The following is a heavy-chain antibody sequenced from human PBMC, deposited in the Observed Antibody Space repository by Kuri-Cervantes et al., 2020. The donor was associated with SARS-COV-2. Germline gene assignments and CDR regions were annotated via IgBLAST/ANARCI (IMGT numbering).Heavy chain of an antibody. J-gene: IGHJ6*02. Sequence: GGSLRLSCAASGFTFSSYSMNWVRQAPGKGLEWVLSISSSSGYIYYADSVKGRFTISRDNAKNSLYLQMNSLRAEDTAVYYCARDSPDSSSWYYYYGMDVWGQGTTVTVSS. CDR2: ISSSSGYI. D-gene: IGHD6-13*01. CDR1: GFTFSSYS. CDR3: ARDSPDSSSWYYYYGMDV. V-gene: IGHV3-21*01.